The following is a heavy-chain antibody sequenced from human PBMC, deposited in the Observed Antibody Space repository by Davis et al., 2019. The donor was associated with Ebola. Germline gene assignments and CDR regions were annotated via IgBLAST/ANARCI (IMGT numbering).Heavy chain of an antibody. CDR1: GGSISSYY. CDR3: ARQPHSSGWHGFDY. V-gene: IGHV4-59*08. D-gene: IGHD6-19*01. J-gene: IGHJ4*02. CDR2: IYYSGST. Sequence: PSETLSLTCTVSGGSISSYYWSWIRQPPGKGLEWIGYIYYSGSTNYNPSLKSRVTISVDTSKNQFSLKLSSVTAADTAVYYCARQPHSSGWHGFDYWGQGTLVTVSS.